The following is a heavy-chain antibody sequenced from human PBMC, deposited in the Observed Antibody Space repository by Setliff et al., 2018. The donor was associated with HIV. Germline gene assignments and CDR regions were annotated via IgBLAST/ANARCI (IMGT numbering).Heavy chain of an antibody. V-gene: IGHV4-39*01. CDR2: IHYNGRT. CDR1: GDSITNDDYY. J-gene: IGHJ5*02. D-gene: IGHD2-2*02. Sequence: PSETLSLTCTVSGDSITNDDYYWGWIRQPPGKGLEWIAIIHYNGRTYYDPSLKSRVTIFVDTSKTQFYLKLRSVTASDTAVYYCARYTSKVDWFDPWGQETLVTSPQ. CDR3: ARYTSKVDWFDP.